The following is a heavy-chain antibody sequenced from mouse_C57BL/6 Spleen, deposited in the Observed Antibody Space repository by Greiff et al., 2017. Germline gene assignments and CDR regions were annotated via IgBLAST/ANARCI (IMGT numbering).Heavy chain of an antibody. V-gene: IGHV5-9*01. D-gene: IGHD3-1*01. CDR1: GFTFSSYT. CDR3: ARHRVGSYYFDY. Sequence: EVKLVESGGGLVKPGGSLKLSCAASGFTFSSYTMSWVRQTPEKRLEWVATISGGGGNTYYPDSVKGRFTISRDNAKNTLYLQVSSLRSEDTALYYCARHRVGSYYFDYWGQGTTLTVSS. CDR2: ISGGGGNT. J-gene: IGHJ2*01.